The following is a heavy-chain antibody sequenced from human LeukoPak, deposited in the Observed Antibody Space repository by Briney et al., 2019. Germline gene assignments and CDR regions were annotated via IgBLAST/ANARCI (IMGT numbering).Heavy chain of an antibody. CDR3: AKGGRGYSYGLKD. CDR2: IYSGGST. Sequence: GGSLRLSCAASGFTFYNYAMSWVRQAPGKGLEWVSVIYSGGSTYYADSVKGRFTISRDNSKNTLYLQMNSLRAEDTAVYYCAKGGRGYSYGLKDWGQGTLVTVSS. V-gene: IGHV3-23*03. J-gene: IGHJ4*02. CDR1: GFTFYNYA. D-gene: IGHD5-18*01.